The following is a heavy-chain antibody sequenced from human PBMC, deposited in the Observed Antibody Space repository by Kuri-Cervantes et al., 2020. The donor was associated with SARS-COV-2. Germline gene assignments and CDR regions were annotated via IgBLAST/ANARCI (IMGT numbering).Heavy chain of an antibody. Sequence: SETLSLTCTVSGGSISSGDYYWSWIRQHPGKGLEWIGYIYYSGSTYYNPSLKSRVAISVDTSKNQFSLKLSSVTAADTAVYYCARSPKAVVPAALFDYWGQGTLVTVSS. J-gene: IGHJ4*02. CDR1: GGSISSGDYY. CDR3: ARSPKAVVPAALFDY. V-gene: IGHV4-31*03. D-gene: IGHD2-2*01. CDR2: IYYSGST.